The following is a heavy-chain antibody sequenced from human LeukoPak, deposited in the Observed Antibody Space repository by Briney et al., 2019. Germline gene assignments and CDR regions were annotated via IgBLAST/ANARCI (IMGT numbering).Heavy chain of an antibody. D-gene: IGHD2-21*02. V-gene: IGHV1-69*13. CDR1: GGTFSSYA. CDR3: ASHGGAPRGIIVVVTAIRGYFDY. J-gene: IGHJ4*02. CDR2: IIPIFGTA. Sequence: SVNVSCKASGGTFSSYAISWVRQAPGQGLEWMGGIIPIFGTANYAQKFQGRVTITADESTSTAYMELSSLRSEDTAVYYCASHGGAPRGIIVVVTAIRGYFDYWGQGTLVTVSS.